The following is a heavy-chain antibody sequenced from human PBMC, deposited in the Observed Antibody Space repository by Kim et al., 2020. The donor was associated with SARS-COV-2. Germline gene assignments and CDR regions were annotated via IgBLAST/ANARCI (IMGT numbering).Heavy chain of an antibody. J-gene: IGHJ3*02. CDR2: IYYSGST. Sequence: SETLSLTCTVSGGSISSSSYYWGWIRQPPGKGLEWIGSIYYSGSTYYNPSLKSRVTISVDTSKNQFSLKLSSVTAADTAVYYCARQRIAAAGPGAFDIWGQGTMVTVSS. CDR3: ARQRIAAAGPGAFDI. V-gene: IGHV4-39*01. D-gene: IGHD6-13*01. CDR1: GGSISSSSYY.